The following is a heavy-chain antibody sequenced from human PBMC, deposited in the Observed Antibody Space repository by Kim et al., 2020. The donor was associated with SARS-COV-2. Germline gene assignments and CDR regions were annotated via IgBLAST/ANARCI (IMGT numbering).Heavy chain of an antibody. V-gene: IGHV3-23*01. CDR2: ISGSGGST. Sequence: GGSLRLSCAASGFTFSSYAMSWVRQAPGKGLEWVSAISGSGGSTYYADSVKGRFTISRDNSKNTLYLQMNSLRAEDTAVYYCAKAKYYYDSSGYLVFDYWGQGTLVTVSS. CDR1: GFTFSSYA. CDR3: AKAKYYYDSSGYLVFDY. D-gene: IGHD3-22*01. J-gene: IGHJ4*02.